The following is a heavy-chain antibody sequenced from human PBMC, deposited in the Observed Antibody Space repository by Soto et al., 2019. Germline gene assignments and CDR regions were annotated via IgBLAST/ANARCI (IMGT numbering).Heavy chain of an antibody. D-gene: IGHD6-13*01. CDR1: GGSFSGYY. CDR2: INHSGST. CDR3: ARGGRYSSSWLGARSWFDP. Sequence: TLSLTCAVYGGSFSGYYWSWIRQPPGKGLEWIGEINHSGSTNYNPSLKSRVTISVDTSKNQFSLKLSSVTAADTAVYYCARGGRYSSSWLGARSWFDPWGQGTLVTVSS. J-gene: IGHJ5*02. V-gene: IGHV4-34*01.